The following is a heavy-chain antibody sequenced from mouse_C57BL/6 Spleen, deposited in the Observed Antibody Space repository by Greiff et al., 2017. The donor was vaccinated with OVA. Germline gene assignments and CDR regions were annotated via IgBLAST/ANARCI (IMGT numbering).Heavy chain of an antibody. V-gene: IGHV1-53*01. CDR2: INPNNGGT. CDR1: GYTFTSYW. Sequence: VQLQQPGTELVKPGASVKLSCKASGYTFTSYWMHWVKQRPGQGLEWRGNINPNNGGTNYNETIKSKAPLTVDKSSSTAYMQLSSLTSEDSAVYYCAREEVVEEGWYFDYWGQGTTLTVSS. D-gene: IGHD1-1*01. J-gene: IGHJ2*01. CDR3: AREEVVEEGWYFDY.